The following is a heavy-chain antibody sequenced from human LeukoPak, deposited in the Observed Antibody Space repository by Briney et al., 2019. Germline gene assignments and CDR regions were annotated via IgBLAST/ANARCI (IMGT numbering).Heavy chain of an antibody. CDR3: ARESSSSRYFMDV. D-gene: IGHD6-6*01. CDR2: IHYSGST. Sequence: PSETLSLTCSVSGGSTRTSTSYWGWVRQPPGKGLEWIGSIHYSGSTYKDPSLKSRVTISMDTSGSQFSLKVTSLTAADSAVYFCARESSSSRYFMDVWGRGTTVTVSS. V-gene: IGHV4-39*07. CDR1: GGSTRTSTSY. J-gene: IGHJ6*03.